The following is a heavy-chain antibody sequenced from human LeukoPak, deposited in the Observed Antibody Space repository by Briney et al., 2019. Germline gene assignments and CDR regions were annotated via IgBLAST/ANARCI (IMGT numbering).Heavy chain of an antibody. CDR2: INPNSGGT. V-gene: IGHV1-2*04. Sequence: ASVKVSCKASGYTFTGYYMHWVRQAPRQGLEWMGWINPNSGGTNYAQKFQGWVTMTRDTSTSTVYMELSSLRSEDTAVYYCARAEDTAMVTHFDYWGQGTLVTVSS. D-gene: IGHD5-18*01. CDR1: GYTFTGYY. J-gene: IGHJ4*02. CDR3: ARAEDTAMVTHFDY.